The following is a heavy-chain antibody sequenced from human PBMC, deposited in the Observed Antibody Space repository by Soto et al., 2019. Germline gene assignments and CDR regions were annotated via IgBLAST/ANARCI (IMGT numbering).Heavy chain of an antibody. Sequence: QVQLQQWGAGLLKPSETLSLTCAVYGGSFSGYYWSWIRQPPGKGLEWIGEINHGGSTNYNPSLNSRVTISVDTSKNQYSRKLSSVTAADTAVYYCARAGSSSWYYYYGMDVWGQGTTVTVSS. CDR3: ARAGSSSWYYYYGMDV. CDR1: GGSFSGYY. CDR2: INHGGST. V-gene: IGHV4-34*01. D-gene: IGHD6-13*01. J-gene: IGHJ6*02.